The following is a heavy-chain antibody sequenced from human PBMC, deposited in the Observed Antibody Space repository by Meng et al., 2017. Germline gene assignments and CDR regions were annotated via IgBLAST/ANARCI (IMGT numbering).Heavy chain of an antibody. V-gene: IGHV4-34*01. CDR2: INHSGST. CDR3: ARGRYFDWLSYRYYFDY. CDR1: GGSFSGYC. Sequence: ERHHPGAASLLSPSETLSPTCGVYGGSFSGYCWSWIRQPPGKGLEWIGKINHSGSTNYNPSLKSRVTISVDTSKNQFSLKLSSVTAADTAVYYCARGRYFDWLSYRYYFDYWGQGTLVTVSS. D-gene: IGHD3-9*01. J-gene: IGHJ4*02.